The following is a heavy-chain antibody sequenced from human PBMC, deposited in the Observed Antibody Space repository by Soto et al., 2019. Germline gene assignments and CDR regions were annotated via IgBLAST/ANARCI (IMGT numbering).Heavy chain of an antibody. V-gene: IGHV3-53*02. CDR3: ARGLVGSTTAFDN. CDR1: GFTVSRSY. Sequence: EVQVVETGGGLIQPGGSLRLSCAASGFTVSRSYMSWVRQAPGKGLEWVSTIYTPGSTYYADSVKGRFTISRDNSENTLYLQMNSLRAEDTAVYYCARGLVGSTTAFDNWGQGTLVTVSS. D-gene: IGHD3-22*01. CDR2: IYTPGST. J-gene: IGHJ4*02.